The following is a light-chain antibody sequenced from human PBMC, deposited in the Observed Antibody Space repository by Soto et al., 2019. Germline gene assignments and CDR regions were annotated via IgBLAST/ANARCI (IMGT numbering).Light chain of an antibody. Sequence: EIVMTQSPATLSVSPGERATLSCRASQTVLSNLAWYQQKPGQAPRLLIYGASSRATGIPDRFSGSGSGTDFTLTIRRLEPDDFAVYYCQKYGNFWTFGQGTKVDIK. CDR2: GAS. CDR3: QKYGNFWT. J-gene: IGKJ1*01. V-gene: IGKV3-20*01. CDR1: QTVLSN.